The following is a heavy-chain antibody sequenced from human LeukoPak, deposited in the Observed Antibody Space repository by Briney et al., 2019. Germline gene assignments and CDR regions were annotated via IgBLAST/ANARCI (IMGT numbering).Heavy chain of an antibody. J-gene: IGHJ4*02. D-gene: IGHD3-10*01. Sequence: GGSLRLSCSASGFTFSPYAMHWVRQAPGKGLQYVSAITNNGGSTYYADSVRGRFTISRDNSRNTLYLQMSSLRPEDTAVYYCVKAGSRTADYWGQGTLVTVSS. V-gene: IGHV3-64D*09. CDR2: ITNNGGST. CDR3: VKAGSRTADY. CDR1: GFTFSPYA.